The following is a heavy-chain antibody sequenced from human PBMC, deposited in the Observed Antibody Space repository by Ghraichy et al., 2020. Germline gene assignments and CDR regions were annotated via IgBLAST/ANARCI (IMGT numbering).Heavy chain of an antibody. D-gene: IGHD2/OR15-2a*01. CDR2: ISSSSSYT. J-gene: IGHJ5*02. Sequence: GGSLRLSCAASGFTFSDYYMSWIRQAPGKGLEWVSYISSSSSYTNYADSVKGRFTISRDNAKNSLYLQMNSLRAEDTAVYYCARFSVANNQSKYWNWFDPWGQGTLVTVSS. CDR1: GFTFSDYY. CDR3: ARFSVANNQSKYWNWFDP. V-gene: IGHV3-11*06.